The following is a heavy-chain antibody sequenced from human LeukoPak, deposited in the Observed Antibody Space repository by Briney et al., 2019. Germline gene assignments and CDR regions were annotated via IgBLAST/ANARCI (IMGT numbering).Heavy chain of an antibody. V-gene: IGHV1-24*01. Sequence: ASVKVSCKVSGYTLTELSMHWVRQAPGKGLEWMGGFDPEDGETIYAQKFQGRVTMTEDTSTDTAYMELSSLRSEDTAVYYCATSIPAAGYFDYWGQGTLVTVSS. CDR1: GYTLTELS. D-gene: IGHD6-13*01. J-gene: IGHJ4*02. CDR3: ATSIPAAGYFDY. CDR2: FDPEDGET.